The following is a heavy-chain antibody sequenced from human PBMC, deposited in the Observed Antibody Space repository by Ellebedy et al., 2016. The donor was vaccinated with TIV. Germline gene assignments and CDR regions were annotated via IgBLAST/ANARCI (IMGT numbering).Heavy chain of an antibody. CDR2: IEDAGTET. CDR3: ARRGSRYWHFDL. CDR1: GFDFSRDW. D-gene: IGHD1-1*01. V-gene: IGHV3-7*03. Sequence: GESLKISCAASGFDFSRDWMNWVRQAPGKGLEWVASIEDAGTETYSVDSAEGRFIISRDNAKNSLYLRINNPRDEDTAVYYCARRGSRYWHFDLWGRGTQVIVSS. J-gene: IGHJ2*01.